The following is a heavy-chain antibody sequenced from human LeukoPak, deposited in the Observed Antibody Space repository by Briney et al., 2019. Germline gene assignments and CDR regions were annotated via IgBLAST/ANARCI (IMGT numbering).Heavy chain of an antibody. V-gene: IGHV3-43D*03. CDR1: GFTFDDYA. CDR3: AKDIYFATGGSYYFDY. J-gene: IGHJ4*02. D-gene: IGHD1-26*01. Sequence: HAGGSLRLSCAASGFTFDDYAMHWVRHAPGKGLEWVSLISWDGGSTYYADSVKGRFTISRDNSKNSLYLQMNSLRAEDTALYYCAKDIYFATGGSYYFDYWGQGTLVTVSS. CDR2: ISWDGGST.